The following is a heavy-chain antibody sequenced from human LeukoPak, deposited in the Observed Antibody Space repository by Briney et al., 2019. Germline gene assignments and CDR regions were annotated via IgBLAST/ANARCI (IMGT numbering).Heavy chain of an antibody. V-gene: IGHV4-30-4*08. J-gene: IGHJ3*01. CDR3: AREVIIVGDSDAFDL. D-gene: IGHD1-26*01. Sequence: PSETLSLTCTISGGSISSANHFWSWVRQSPGEGLEWIGYIFYDGRAHYNPSLRSRLSMSIDVSKNQFSLSLDSVTAADTAIYYCAREVIIVGDSDAFDLWGHGTMVTVSS. CDR1: GGSISSANHF. CDR2: IFYDGRA.